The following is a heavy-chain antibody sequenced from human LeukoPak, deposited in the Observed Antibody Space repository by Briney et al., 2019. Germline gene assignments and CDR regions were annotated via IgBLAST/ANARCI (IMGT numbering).Heavy chain of an antibody. CDR1: GGSISSYY. J-gene: IGHJ4*02. V-gene: IGHV4-59*08. D-gene: IGHD4-17*01. Sequence: PSETLSLTCTVSGGSISSYYWSWIRQPPGKGLEWIGYIYYSGSTNYNPSLKSRVTISVDTSKNQFSLKLSSVTAADTAVYYCARHRDYERIDYWGQGTLVTVSS. CDR3: ARHRDYERIDY. CDR2: IYYSGST.